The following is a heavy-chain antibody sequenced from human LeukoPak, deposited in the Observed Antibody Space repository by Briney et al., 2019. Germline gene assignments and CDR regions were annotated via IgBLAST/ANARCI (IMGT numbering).Heavy chain of an antibody. Sequence: ASVKVSCKASGYTFTSYDINWVRQATGQGLEWMGWMNPNSGNTGYAQKFQGRATMTRNTSISTAYMELSSLRSEDTAVYYCARDWYSSGWYYYYYYGMDVWGQGTTVTVSS. CDR3: ARDWYSSGWYYYYYYGMDV. CDR2: MNPNSGNT. J-gene: IGHJ6*02. D-gene: IGHD6-19*01. CDR1: GYTFTSYD. V-gene: IGHV1-8*01.